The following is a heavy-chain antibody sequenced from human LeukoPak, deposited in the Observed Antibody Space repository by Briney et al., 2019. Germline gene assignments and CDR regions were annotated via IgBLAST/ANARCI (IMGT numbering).Heavy chain of an antibody. CDR1: RFTFSSYS. J-gene: IGHJ4*02. Sequence: GGSLRLSCAASRFTFSSYSMNWVRQAPGKGLEWVSSISSSSSYIYYADSVKGRFTISRDNAKNSLYLQMNSLRAEDTAVYYCARDQGWAYYGSGSYFYFDYWGQGTLVTVSS. CDR3: ARDQGWAYYGSGSYFYFDY. V-gene: IGHV3-21*01. D-gene: IGHD3-10*01. CDR2: ISSSSSYI.